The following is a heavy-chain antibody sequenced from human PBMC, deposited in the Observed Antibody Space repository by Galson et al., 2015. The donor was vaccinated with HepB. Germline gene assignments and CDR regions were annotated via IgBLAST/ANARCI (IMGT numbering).Heavy chain of an antibody. V-gene: IGHV3-64D*06. J-gene: IGHJ4*02. CDR1: GFTFSSYA. Sequence: SLRLSCAASGFTFSSYAMHWVRQAPGKGLEYVSGIGSNGARTYYADSVKGRFTISRDNSKNMLYLRMSSLRADDTAVYYCVNGGSGWYGNWGQGTLVTVSS. CDR3: VNGGSGWYGN. CDR2: IGSNGART. D-gene: IGHD6-19*01.